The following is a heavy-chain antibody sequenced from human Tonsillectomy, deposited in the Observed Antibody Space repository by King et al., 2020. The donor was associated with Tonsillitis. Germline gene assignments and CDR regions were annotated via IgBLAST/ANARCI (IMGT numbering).Heavy chain of an antibody. V-gene: IGHV3-23*04. D-gene: IGHD3-10*01. CDR2: ISGSGGTT. CDR3: AKGVLWFGDSEDY. J-gene: IGHJ4*02. CDR1: GFTFSTSP. Sequence: VQLVESGGGLVQPGGSLRLSCEASGFTFSTSPMSWVRQAPGKGLEWVSAISGSGGTTYYSNSVKDRFTISRDNSKNTLYLQMTSLRAEVTAGFYCAKGVLWFGDSEDYGGQGTLVSVSS.